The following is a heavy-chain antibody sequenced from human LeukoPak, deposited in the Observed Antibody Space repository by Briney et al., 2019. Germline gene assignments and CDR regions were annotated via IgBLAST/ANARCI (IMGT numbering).Heavy chain of an antibody. CDR2: IYPSDSDT. D-gene: IGHD5-18*01. J-gene: IGHJ4*02. V-gene: IGHV5-51*01. CDR1: GFSFTSYW. CDR3: ARSCGYRYGYPDY. Sequence: GGSLKISCKGSGFSFTSYWIGWLRQMPGKGLEWMGSIYPSDSDTRYSPSFQGQVTISADKAISTAYLQLNSLKASDTAMYYCARSCGYRYGYPDYWGQGTLVTVSS.